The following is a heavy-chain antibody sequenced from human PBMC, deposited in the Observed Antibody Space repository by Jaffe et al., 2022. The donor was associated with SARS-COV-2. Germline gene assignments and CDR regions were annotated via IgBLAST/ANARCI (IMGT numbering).Heavy chain of an antibody. J-gene: IGHJ4*02. CDR2: ISGSGDVT. CDR3: AKRSGTYGGYFDN. Sequence: EVQLLESGGDLVQPGGSLRLSCAASGFTFSTYAMSWARQAPGKGLEWVSVISGSGDVTYYADSVKGRFTISRDNSKNTLYLQMNSLRGEDTAFYYCAKRSGTYGGYFDNWGQGTLVTVSS. V-gene: IGHV3-23*01. CDR1: GFTFSTYA. D-gene: IGHD1-26*01.